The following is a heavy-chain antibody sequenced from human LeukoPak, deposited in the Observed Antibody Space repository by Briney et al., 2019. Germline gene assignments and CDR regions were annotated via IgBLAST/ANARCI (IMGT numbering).Heavy chain of an antibody. CDR2: ISAYNGNT. CDR3: ARDRRGDFDWLLPFDY. CDR1: GYTFTSYG. V-gene: IGHV1-18*01. Sequence: ATVKVSCKASGYTFTSYGISWVRQAPGQGLEWMGWISAYNGNTNYAQKLQGRVTMTTDTSTSTAYMELRSLRSDDTAVYYCARDRRGDFDWLLPFDYWGQGTLVTVSS. D-gene: IGHD3-9*01. J-gene: IGHJ4*02.